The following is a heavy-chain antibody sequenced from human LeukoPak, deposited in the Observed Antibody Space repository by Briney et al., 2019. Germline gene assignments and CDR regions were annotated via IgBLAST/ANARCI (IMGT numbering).Heavy chain of an antibody. CDR2: FSYSGST. V-gene: IGHV4-59*01. CDR1: GVSISTYY. J-gene: IGHJ4*02. Sequence: SETLSLTCSVSGVSISTYYWIWIRQPPAKGLEWMGFFSYSGSTKYNPSLKSRVTMSVDTSKNQFSLKLSSVTAADTAVYYCARMYSGTSYYFDNWGQGTLVTVSS. D-gene: IGHD1-26*01. CDR3: ARMYSGTSYYFDN.